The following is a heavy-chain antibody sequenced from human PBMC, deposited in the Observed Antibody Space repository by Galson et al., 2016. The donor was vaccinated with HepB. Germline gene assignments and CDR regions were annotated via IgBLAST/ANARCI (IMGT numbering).Heavy chain of an antibody. Sequence: TLSLTCTVSGGSINSGDYYWSWVRQHPGKGLEWIGYISHSGGTYYNPSLKSRTTITVDTSKNQFSLRLRSVTAADTAGYFCARTAQTCLLFDNWGQGAQVIVSS. CDR2: ISHSGGT. D-gene: IGHD3-22*01. J-gene: IGHJ4*02. CDR3: ARTAQTCLLFDN. CDR1: GGSINSGDYY. V-gene: IGHV4-31*03.